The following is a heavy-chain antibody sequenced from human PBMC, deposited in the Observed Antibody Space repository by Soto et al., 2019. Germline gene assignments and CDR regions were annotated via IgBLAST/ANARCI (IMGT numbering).Heavy chain of an antibody. Sequence: QVQLVQSGAEVKKPGASVKVSCKASGYTFTGYYMHWVRQAPGQGLEWMGWINPNSGGTNYAQMFQGWVTMTRDTSISTAYMELSRLRSDDTAVYYCARVGQGREYCSGGSCYDFDYWGQGTLATVSS. J-gene: IGHJ4*02. CDR2: INPNSGGT. CDR1: GYTFTGYY. V-gene: IGHV1-2*04. CDR3: ARVGQGREYCSGGSCYDFDY. D-gene: IGHD2-15*01.